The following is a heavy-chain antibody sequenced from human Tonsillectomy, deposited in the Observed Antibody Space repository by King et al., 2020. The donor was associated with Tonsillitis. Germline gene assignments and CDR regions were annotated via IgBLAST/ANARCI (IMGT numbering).Heavy chain of an antibody. CDR1: GFTFSSYG. J-gene: IGHJ4*02. CDR2: IWYDGSNK. D-gene: IGHD6-19*01. CDR3: ARDLWDGWYADY. V-gene: IGHV3-33*01. Sequence: VQLVESGGGVVQPGRSLRLSCAASGFTFSSYGMHWVRQAPGKGLEWVAVIWYDGSNKYYADSVKGRFTISRDNSKNTLYLQMNSLRAEDTAVYYCARDLWDGWYADYWGQGTLVTVSS.